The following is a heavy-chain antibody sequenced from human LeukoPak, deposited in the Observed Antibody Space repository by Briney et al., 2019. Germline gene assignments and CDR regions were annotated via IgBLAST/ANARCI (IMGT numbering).Heavy chain of an antibody. CDR1: AFTVSSNY. Sequence: GRCLRLSCAASAFTVSSNYMSWVRQAPRKRLGWVSIIYSGGSTYYADTVKGRFTISRHNSKTTLYLQMNSLRAEDTAVYYCARENSGSSFDYWGQGTLVTVSS. D-gene: IGHD3-10*01. CDR3: ARENSGSSFDY. V-gene: IGHV3-53*01. CDR2: IYSGGST. J-gene: IGHJ4*02.